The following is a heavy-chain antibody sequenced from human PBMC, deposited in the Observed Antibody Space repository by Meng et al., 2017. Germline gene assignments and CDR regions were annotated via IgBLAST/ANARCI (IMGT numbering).Heavy chain of an antibody. CDR2: ISWNSGSI. CDR3: AKGGYSGYDSTFGDY. V-gene: IGHV3-9*01. CDR1: GFTFDDYA. Sequence: SLKISCAASGFTFDDYAMHWVRQAPGKGLEWVSGISWNSGSIGYADSVKGRFTNSRDNAKNSLYLQMNSLRAEDTALYYCAKGGYSGYDSTFGDYWGQGTLVTVSS. D-gene: IGHD5-12*01. J-gene: IGHJ4*02.